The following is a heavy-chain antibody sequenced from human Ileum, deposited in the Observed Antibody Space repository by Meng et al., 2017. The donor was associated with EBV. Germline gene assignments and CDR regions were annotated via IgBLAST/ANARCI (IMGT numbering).Heavy chain of an antibody. Sequence: QAAATDLVNPSETLSLNCCVSGGYMRKYYWARIRQPPGEGREWIGTIDYPGLTYYSPSLKSRVTISVDSSETQFFLKLTSVTAADTAVYYCARDEYNISWYKYWGQGTLVTVSS. D-gene: IGHD6-13*01. CDR3: ARDEYNISWYKY. V-gene: IGHV4-39*02. CDR1: GGYMRKYY. CDR2: IDYPGLT. J-gene: IGHJ4*02.